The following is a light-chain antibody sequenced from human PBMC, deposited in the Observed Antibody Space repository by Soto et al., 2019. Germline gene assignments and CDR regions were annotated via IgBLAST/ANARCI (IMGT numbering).Light chain of an antibody. V-gene: IGKV3-20*01. CDR1: QSVGSRY. J-gene: IGKJ2*01. Sequence: DIVLTQSPGTLPLSPGERDTLSCRASQSVGSRYIAWSQQKPGPATRLLIYGASSRATGIPDRFSGGGSGTDFALTFSRLEPEDFAVKYCQQYGGSPPNTFGKGKKRDSK. CDR2: GAS. CDR3: QQYGGSPPNT.